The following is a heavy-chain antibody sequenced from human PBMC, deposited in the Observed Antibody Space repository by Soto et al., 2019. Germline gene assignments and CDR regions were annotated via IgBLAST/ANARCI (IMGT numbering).Heavy chain of an antibody. Sequence: QVQLVQSGAEVKKPGSSVKVSCKASGGTFSSYTISWVRQAPGQGLEWMGRIIPILGIANYAQKFQGRVTITADKSPSTAYMELSSLRSEDTAVYYRAAVGATPFDIWGQGTMVTVSS. CDR3: AAVGATPFDI. V-gene: IGHV1-69*02. D-gene: IGHD1-26*01. J-gene: IGHJ3*02. CDR2: IIPILGIA. CDR1: GGTFSSYT.